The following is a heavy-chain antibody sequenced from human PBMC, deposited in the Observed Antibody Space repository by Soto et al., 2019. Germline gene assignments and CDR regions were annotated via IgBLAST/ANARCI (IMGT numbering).Heavy chain of an antibody. Sequence: SEALSVTCAVYGGSFSGYYWSWIRQPPGKGLEWIGEINHSGSTNYNPSLKSRVTISVDTSKNQFSLKLSSVTAADTAVYYCARRTPRYGSGSYSVDYWGQGTLVT. CDR1: GGSFSGYY. J-gene: IGHJ4*02. V-gene: IGHV4-34*01. CDR2: INHSGST. CDR3: ARRTPRYGSGSYSVDY. D-gene: IGHD3-10*01.